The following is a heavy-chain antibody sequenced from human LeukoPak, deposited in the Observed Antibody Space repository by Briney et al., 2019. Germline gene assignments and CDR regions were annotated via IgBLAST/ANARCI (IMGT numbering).Heavy chain of an antibody. CDR1: GLTVTNAW. D-gene: IGHD3-10*01. CDR2: IASKTDGGAT. Sequence: GGSLRLSCSASGLTVTNAWMNWVRQAPGEGLDWVGRIASKTDGGATDYAAPVKGRFTISRDDSKNTLNLQMDSLKTEDTAVYYCTTGIRGDWGQGTLVTVSS. J-gene: IGHJ4*02. CDR3: TTGIRGD. V-gene: IGHV3-15*07.